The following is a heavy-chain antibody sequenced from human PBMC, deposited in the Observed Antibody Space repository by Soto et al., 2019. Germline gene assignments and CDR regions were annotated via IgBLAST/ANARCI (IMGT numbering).Heavy chain of an antibody. D-gene: IGHD3-3*01. J-gene: IGHJ4*02. CDR3: AKDKERGGYDSDFDS. V-gene: IGHV3-23*01. CDR2: ITGGNT. CDR1: GFTFGTYG. Sequence: EVQLLESGGGLIQPGGSLRLSCAASGFTFGTYGMGWVRQAPGKGLEWVSTITGGNTYYAASVKGRFTISRDNYKNTLYLQMISLRAEDTALYYCAKDKERGGYDSDFDSWDQGTLVTVSS.